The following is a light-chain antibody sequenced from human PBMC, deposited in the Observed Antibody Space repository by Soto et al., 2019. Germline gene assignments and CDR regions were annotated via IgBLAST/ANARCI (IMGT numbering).Light chain of an antibody. CDR1: QGINNW. CDR3: QQANSCPPT. CDR2: AAS. Sequence: DIQMTQSPSSVSAFVGDRVSITCRASQGINNWLAWYQQKAGKAPKLLIYAASSLESGVPSRFSGSGSGTYVTLTISSLQPDDSATYFCQQANSCPPTFGGGT. J-gene: IGKJ4*01. V-gene: IGKV1-12*01.